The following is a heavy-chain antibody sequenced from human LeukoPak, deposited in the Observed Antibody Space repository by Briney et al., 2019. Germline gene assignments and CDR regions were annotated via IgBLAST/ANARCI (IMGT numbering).Heavy chain of an antibody. Sequence: GGSLRLSCAASEFSVGSNYMTWVRQAPGKGLEWVSYISSSGSTIYYADSVKGRFTISRDNAKNSLYLQMNSLRAEDTAVYYCARSIAYYYYYYMDVWGKGTTVTISS. D-gene: IGHD6-13*01. CDR3: ARSIAYYYYYYMDV. J-gene: IGHJ6*03. CDR1: EFSVGSNY. CDR2: ISSSGSTI. V-gene: IGHV3-48*03.